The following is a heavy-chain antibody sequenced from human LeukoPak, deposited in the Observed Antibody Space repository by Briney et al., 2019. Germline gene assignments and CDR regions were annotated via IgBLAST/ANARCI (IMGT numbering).Heavy chain of an antibody. CDR3: AREQVVVGRGYYGMDV. J-gene: IGHJ6*02. CDR1: GFTVSSNY. CDR2: MYSGGST. Sequence: GGSLRLSCAASGFTVSSNYMSWVRQAPGKGLEWVSVMYSGGSTFYGDSVKGRFTISRDNSMNTLYLQMNSLRVDDTAVYYCAREQVVVGRGYYGMDVWGQGTTVTVSS. D-gene: IGHD2-2*01. V-gene: IGHV3-66*01.